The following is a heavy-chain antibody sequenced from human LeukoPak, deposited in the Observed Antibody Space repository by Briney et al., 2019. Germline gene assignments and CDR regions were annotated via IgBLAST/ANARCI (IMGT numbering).Heavy chain of an antibody. D-gene: IGHD2-2*02. V-gene: IGHV3-21*01. CDR3: TRQKTDCSSTICYIYSDY. CDR1: GFTFSRYS. Sequence: PGGSLRLSCAASGFTFSRYSMNWARQAPGKGLEWVSSISSSSSYIYYAHSVEGRFTIPRHNAKNSLYLQMNTLRAEDTAVYYCTRQKTDCSSTICYIYSDYWGQGTLVTVSS. J-gene: IGHJ4*02. CDR2: ISSSSSYI.